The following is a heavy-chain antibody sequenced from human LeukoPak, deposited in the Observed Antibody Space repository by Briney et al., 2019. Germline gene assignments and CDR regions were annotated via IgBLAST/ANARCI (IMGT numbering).Heavy chain of an antibody. V-gene: IGHV3-15*01. CDR3: AFGSNSYDSSVLDH. CDR2: IYSRADGGTR. Sequence: GGSLRLSCAASGFTFSNAWMNWVRQAPGKGLDWVGRIYSRADGGTREYAAPVQGRFIIWGDDSRITLDLQMYRRQTEGSALYYCAFGSNSYDSSVLDHWGLGTLVSVSS. D-gene: IGHD3-22*01. CDR1: GFTFSNAW. J-gene: IGHJ4*02.